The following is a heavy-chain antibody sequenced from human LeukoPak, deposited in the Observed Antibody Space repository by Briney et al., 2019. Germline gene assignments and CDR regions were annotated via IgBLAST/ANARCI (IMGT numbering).Heavy chain of an antibody. Sequence: SDRLSLTCTVSGGSLSSYYWTWIRQPPGRGLEWIGCIGYSGSNNFNTSLKSRVTLSVDSSNNQFSLNLTSVTAADTAVYYCARDGRLGGIDFWGQGALVTGSS. CDR3: ARDGRLGGIDF. CDR2: IGYSGSN. V-gene: IGHV4-59*01. D-gene: IGHD1-26*01. J-gene: IGHJ4*02. CDR1: GGSLSSYY.